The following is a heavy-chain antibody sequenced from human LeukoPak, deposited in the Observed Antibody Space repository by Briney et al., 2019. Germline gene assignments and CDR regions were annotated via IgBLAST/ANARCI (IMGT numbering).Heavy chain of an antibody. J-gene: IGHJ6*03. D-gene: IGHD6-13*01. CDR1: GGSFSGYY. V-gene: IGHV4-34*01. Sequence: PSETLSLTCAVYGGSFSGYYWSWIRQPPGKGLEWIGEINHSGSTNYNPSLKSRVTISVDTSKNQFSLKLSSVTAADTAMYYCARRAAAAPSYYYYMDVWGKGTTVTVSS. CDR2: INHSGST. CDR3: ARRAAAAPSYYYYMDV.